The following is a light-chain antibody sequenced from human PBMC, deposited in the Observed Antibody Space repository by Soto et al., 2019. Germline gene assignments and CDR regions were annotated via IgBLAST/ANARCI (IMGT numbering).Light chain of an antibody. Sequence: QVSSSWLAWYQQKPGKAPRLLIYRASSLETGIPARFSGSGSGTEFTLTISSLEPEDFAAYYCQQYISDPIAFGQGTRLEIK. CDR1: QVSSSW. V-gene: IGKV1-5*03. CDR2: RAS. CDR3: QQYISDPIA. J-gene: IGKJ5*01.